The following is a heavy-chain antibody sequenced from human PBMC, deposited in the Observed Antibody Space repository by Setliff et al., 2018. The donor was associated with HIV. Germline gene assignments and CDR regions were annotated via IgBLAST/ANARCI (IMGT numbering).Heavy chain of an antibody. CDR1: GGSISSYY. V-gene: IGHV4-59*01. CDR2: IYYSGST. J-gene: IGHJ4*02. Sequence: PSETLSLTCTVSGGSISSYYWSWIRQPPGKGQEWIGYIYYSGSTNYNPSLKSRVTISVDTSKNQFSLKLSSVTAADTAVYYCARDSGYYDSSGYYSYSHYFDYWGQGTLVTVSS. D-gene: IGHD3-22*01. CDR3: ARDSGYYDSSGYYSYSHYFDY.